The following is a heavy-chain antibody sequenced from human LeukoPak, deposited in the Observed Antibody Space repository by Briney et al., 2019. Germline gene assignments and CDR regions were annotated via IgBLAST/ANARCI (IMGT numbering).Heavy chain of an antibody. J-gene: IGHJ4*02. CDR1: GFTFSDYY. D-gene: IGHD5-18*01. V-gene: IGHV3-11*04. Sequence: GGSLRLSCAASGFTFSDYYMSWIRQAPGKGLEWVSYISSSGSTIYYADSVKGRFTISRDNSKNTLYLQMNSLRAEDTAVYYCARAITNYGYIFDYWGQGTLVTVSS. CDR3: ARAITNYGYIFDY. CDR2: ISSSGSTI.